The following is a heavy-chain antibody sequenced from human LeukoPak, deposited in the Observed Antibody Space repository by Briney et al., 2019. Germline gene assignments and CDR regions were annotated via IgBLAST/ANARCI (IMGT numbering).Heavy chain of an antibody. J-gene: IGHJ4*02. V-gene: IGHV3-74*01. CDR3: AKAPVTSCRGAYCYPFDS. Sequence: GGSLRLSCAASGFTFGSYWMHWVRQAPGKWLVWVSRINSDGSSTSYADSVKGRFTISRDNSKNTLYLQMNSLRAEDAAVYFCAKAPVTSCRGAYCYPFDSWGQGTLVTVSS. D-gene: IGHD2-21*01. CDR1: GFTFGSYW. CDR2: INSDGSST.